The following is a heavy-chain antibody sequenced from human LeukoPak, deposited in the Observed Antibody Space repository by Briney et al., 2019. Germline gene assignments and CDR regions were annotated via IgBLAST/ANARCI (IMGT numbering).Heavy chain of an antibody. J-gene: IGHJ3*02. Sequence: SVKVSCKASGGTFSSYAFSRVRQAPGQGLEWVGRIIPIFGTANYAQKFQGRVTITTDESTSTAYMELSSLRSEDTAVYYCAQGAIAVAGYHAFDIWGQETMVTVSS. D-gene: IGHD6-19*01. CDR2: IIPIFGTA. CDR1: GGTFSSYA. CDR3: AQGAIAVAGYHAFDI. V-gene: IGHV1-69*05.